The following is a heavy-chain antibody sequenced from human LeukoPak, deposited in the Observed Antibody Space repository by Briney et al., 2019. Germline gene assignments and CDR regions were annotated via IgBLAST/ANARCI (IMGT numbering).Heavy chain of an antibody. V-gene: IGHV4-34*01. CDR3: ARGPAAGIDTGHYDY. Sequence: SGTLSLTCAVYGVSFSGYYWSWVRQPPGKGLEWIGEINHSGSTNYNPSLKSRVTISVDTSKNQCSLKLSSVTAADTAVYYCARGPAAGIDTGHYDYWGQGTLVTVSS. J-gene: IGHJ4*02. D-gene: IGHD6-13*01. CDR1: GVSFSGYY. CDR2: INHSGST.